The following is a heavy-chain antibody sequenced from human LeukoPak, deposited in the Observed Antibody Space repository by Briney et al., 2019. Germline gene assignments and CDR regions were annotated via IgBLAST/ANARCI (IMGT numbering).Heavy chain of an antibody. Sequence: PSETLSLTCTVSGGSISNFHWTWIRQPAGEGLEVIGRIYSSGNTNYNPSLKSRVTTSVDKSKNQFSLKLSSVTAADTAVYYCAGSNVGITGTYFDYWGQGTRVTVSS. J-gene: IGHJ4*02. CDR1: GGSISNFH. CDR2: IYSSGNT. V-gene: IGHV4-4*07. CDR3: AGSNVGITGTYFDY. D-gene: IGHD1-20*01.